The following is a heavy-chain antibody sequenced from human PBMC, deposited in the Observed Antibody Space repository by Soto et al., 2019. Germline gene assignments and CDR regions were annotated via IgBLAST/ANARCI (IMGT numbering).Heavy chain of an antibody. CDR2: ISVYDGKT. CDR1: GYTFSSNG. J-gene: IGHJ4*02. D-gene: IGHD1-26*01. CDR3: ARDGRYFDGNGYFDY. Sequence: QVQLVQSGSAMRKPGTSVKVSCKTSGYTFSSNGVSWVRQAPGQGLEWMGWISVYDGKTKYAEKFQDRATMTLDTSTTTAYMELRSLRSEDTAVYYCARDGRYFDGNGYFDYWGQGTLVTVSS. V-gene: IGHV1-18*01.